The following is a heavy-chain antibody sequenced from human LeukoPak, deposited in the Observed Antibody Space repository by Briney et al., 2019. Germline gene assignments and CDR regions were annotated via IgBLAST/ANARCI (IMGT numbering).Heavy chain of an antibody. V-gene: IGHV3-30-3*01. Sequence: GGSLRLSCAASGFIFSKYAIHWVRQAPGKGLEWVAVVTYDGSNKLHADSVKGRFTISRDNSKNTLYLQMNSLRAEDTAVYYCARGDYYGSGNYGPFDYWGRGTLVTVSS. D-gene: IGHD3-10*01. CDR2: VTYDGSNK. CDR1: GFIFSKYA. J-gene: IGHJ4*02. CDR3: ARGDYYGSGNYGPFDY.